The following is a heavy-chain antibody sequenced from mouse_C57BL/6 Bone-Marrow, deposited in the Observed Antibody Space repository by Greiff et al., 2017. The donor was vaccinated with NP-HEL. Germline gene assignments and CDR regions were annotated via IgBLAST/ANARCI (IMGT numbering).Heavy chain of an antibody. D-gene: IGHD2-3*01. Sequence: QVQLQQPGAELVMPGASVKLSCKASGYTFTSYWMHWVKQRPGQGLEWIGEIDPSDSYTNYNQKFKGKSTLTVDKSSSTAYMQLSSLTSEDSAVYYCARSYDGYFLFDYWGQGTTLTVSS. CDR3: ARSYDGYFLFDY. CDR2: IDPSDSYT. CDR1: GYTFTSYW. V-gene: IGHV1-69*01. J-gene: IGHJ2*01.